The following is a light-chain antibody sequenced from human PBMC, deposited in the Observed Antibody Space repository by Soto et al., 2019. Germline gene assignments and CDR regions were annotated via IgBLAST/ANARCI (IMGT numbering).Light chain of an antibody. Sequence: IGMNQSPLSLPVTPGEQASISCRSSASLLHSNGYNCLDWYVQQTGQSPQLLIYFVSYRASGVPDRFSGSGSGTDFTLKISRGEAEDVGVYYCMQALQPPLTFGGGTKVEIK. CDR1: ASLLHSNGYNC. J-gene: IGKJ4*01. CDR2: FVS. V-gene: IGKV2-28*01. CDR3: MQALQPPLT.